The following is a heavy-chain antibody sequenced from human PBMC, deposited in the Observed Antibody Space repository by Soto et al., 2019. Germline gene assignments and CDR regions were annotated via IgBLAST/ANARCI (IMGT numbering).Heavy chain of an antibody. CDR1: GGSISSSNW. CDR3: ARAASGISDAFDI. D-gene: IGHD6-13*01. Sequence: QVQLQESGPGLVKPSGTLSLTCAVSGGSISSSNWWSWVRQPPGKGLEWIGEIYHSGSTNYNPSLTRRVTISVDKSKNQFSLKLSSVPAADTAVYYCARAASGISDAFDIWGQGTMVTVSS. J-gene: IGHJ3*02. V-gene: IGHV4-4*02. CDR2: IYHSGST.